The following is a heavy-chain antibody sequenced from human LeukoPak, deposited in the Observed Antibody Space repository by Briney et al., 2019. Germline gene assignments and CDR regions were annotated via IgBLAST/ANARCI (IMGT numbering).Heavy chain of an antibody. Sequence: ASVKVSCKASGYTFTSYGISWVRQAPGQGLEWMGWISAYNGNTNYAQKLQGRVTMTTGTSTSTAYMELRSLRSDDTAVYYCARDAVIPRGPCYYYGMDVWGQGTTVTVSS. D-gene: IGHD2-21*01. CDR2: ISAYNGNT. J-gene: IGHJ6*02. V-gene: IGHV1-18*01. CDR3: ARDAVIPRGPCYYYGMDV. CDR1: GYTFTSYG.